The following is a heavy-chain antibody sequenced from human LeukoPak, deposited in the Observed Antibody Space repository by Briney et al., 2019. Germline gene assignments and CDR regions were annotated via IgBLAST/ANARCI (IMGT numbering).Heavy chain of an antibody. CDR2: ISGSGGST. Sequence: QPGGSLRLSCAASGFTFSSYAMSWVRQAPGKGLEWVSAISGSGGSTYYADSVKGRFTISRDNSKNTLCLQMNSLRAEDTAVYYCAKDLGFYDFWSGYAFDIWGQGTMVTVSS. J-gene: IGHJ3*02. D-gene: IGHD3-3*01. CDR1: GFTFSSYA. V-gene: IGHV3-23*01. CDR3: AKDLGFYDFWSGYAFDI.